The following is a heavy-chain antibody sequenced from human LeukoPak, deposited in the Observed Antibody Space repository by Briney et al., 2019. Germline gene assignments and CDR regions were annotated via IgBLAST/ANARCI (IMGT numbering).Heavy chain of an antibody. Sequence: PSETLSLTCAVYGGSFSGFYWSWIRQSPGKGLEWIGEINYSGSTNYNPSLKSRVTISVDTSKNQFSLKLSSVTAADTAVYYCARHGDYYGSGSRYWGQGTLVTVSS. CDR3: ARHGDYYGSGSRY. CDR2: INYSGST. D-gene: IGHD3-10*01. CDR1: GGSFSGFY. V-gene: IGHV4-34*01. J-gene: IGHJ4*02.